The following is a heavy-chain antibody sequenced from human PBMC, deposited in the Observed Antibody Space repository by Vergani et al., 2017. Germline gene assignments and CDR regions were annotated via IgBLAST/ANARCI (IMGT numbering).Heavy chain of an antibody. V-gene: IGHV4-39*07. CDR3: ARDLSYYEEQARNYAFDI. Sequence: QLQLQESGPGLVKPSETLSLTCTVSGGSISSSSYYWGWIRQPPGKGLEWIGSIYYSGSTYYNPSLKSRVTISVDTSKNQFSLKLSSVTAADTAVYYFARDLSYYEEQARNYAFDIWGQGTMVTVSS. CDR1: GGSISSSSYY. D-gene: IGHD3-22*01. CDR2: IYYSGST. J-gene: IGHJ3*02.